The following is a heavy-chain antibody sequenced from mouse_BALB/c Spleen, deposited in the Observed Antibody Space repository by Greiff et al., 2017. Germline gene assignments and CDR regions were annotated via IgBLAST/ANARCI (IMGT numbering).Heavy chain of an antibody. CDR3: VIEDYGKGAMDY. J-gene: IGHJ4*01. Sequence: EVKLVASGGGLVQPKGSLKLSCAASGFTFNTYAMNWVRQAPGKGLEWVARIRSKSNNYATYYADSVKDRFTISRDDSQSMLYLQMNNLKTEDTAMYYCVIEDYGKGAMDYWGQGTSVTGSS. D-gene: IGHD2-1*01. CDR2: IRSKSNNYAT. CDR1: GFTFNTYA. V-gene: IGHV10-1*02.